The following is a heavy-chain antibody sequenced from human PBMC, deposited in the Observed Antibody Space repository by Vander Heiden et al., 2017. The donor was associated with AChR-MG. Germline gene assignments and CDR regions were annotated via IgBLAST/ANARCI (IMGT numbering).Heavy chain of an antibody. CDR3: AREYSSSPYGMDV. D-gene: IGHD6-13*01. CDR2: INPNSGGT. Sequence: QVQLVQSGAEVKKPGASVKVSCKASGHTFTGYYMHWGRQAPGQGREWMGWINPNSGGTNYAQKFQGRVTMTRDTSISTAYMELSRLRSDDTAVYYCAREYSSSPYGMDVWGQGTTVTVSS. V-gene: IGHV1-2*02. J-gene: IGHJ6*02. CDR1: GHTFTGYY.